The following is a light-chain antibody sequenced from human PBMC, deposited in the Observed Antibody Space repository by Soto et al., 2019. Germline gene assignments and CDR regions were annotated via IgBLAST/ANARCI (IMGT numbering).Light chain of an antibody. V-gene: IGKV1-17*03. J-gene: IGKJ4*02. CDR2: GAS. CDR3: LQYNSHPFT. CDR1: QGISNS. Sequence: DIQMTQSPSAMSASLGDRVTITCRASQGISNSLAWFQQKPGKVPKRLIYGASTLESGVPSRFSGSGSGTVFTLTISSLQPEDFATYDCLQYNSHPFTFGGGNKVYIK.